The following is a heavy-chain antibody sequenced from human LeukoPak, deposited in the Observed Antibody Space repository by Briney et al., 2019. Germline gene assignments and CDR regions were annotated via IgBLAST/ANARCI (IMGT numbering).Heavy chain of an antibody. J-gene: IGHJ3*02. D-gene: IGHD1-26*01. CDR3: ARIVGATSRGAFDI. Sequence: KPGETLSLTCTVSGGSISSYYWSWIRQPAGKGLEWIGRIYTSGSTNYNPSLKRRVTMSVETSKNQSSLKLSSVTAADTAVYYCARIVGATSRGAFDIWGQGTMVTVSS. CDR2: IYTSGST. CDR1: GGSISSYY. V-gene: IGHV4-4*07.